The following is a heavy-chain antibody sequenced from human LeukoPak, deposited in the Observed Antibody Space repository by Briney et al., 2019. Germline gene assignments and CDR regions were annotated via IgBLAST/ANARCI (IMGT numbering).Heavy chain of an antibody. Sequence: ASVTVSCKASGYTFTGYYMHWVRQAPGQGLEWMGRINPNSGGTNYAQKFQGRVTMTRDTSISTAYMELSRLRSDDTAVYYCVRIGPYDFWSGYNSYYFDYWGQGTLVTVSS. CDR2: INPNSGGT. CDR1: GYTFTGYY. V-gene: IGHV1-2*06. D-gene: IGHD3-3*01. CDR3: VRIGPYDFWSGYNSYYFDY. J-gene: IGHJ4*02.